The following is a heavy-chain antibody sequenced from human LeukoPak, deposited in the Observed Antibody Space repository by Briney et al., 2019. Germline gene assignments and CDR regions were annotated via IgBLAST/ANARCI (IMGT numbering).Heavy chain of an antibody. V-gene: IGHV4-59*01. CDR2: IYYSGST. CDR1: NGSISGYY. CDR3: ARGYGYSYAWWFDP. Sequence: SETLSLTCTVSNGSISGYYWSWIRHLPGKGLEWIGDIYYSGSTSYSPSLKSRVTISVDMSKNQFSLKMNSMTAADAAVYYCARGYGYSYAWWFDPWGQGTLVTVSS. D-gene: IGHD5-18*01. J-gene: IGHJ5*02.